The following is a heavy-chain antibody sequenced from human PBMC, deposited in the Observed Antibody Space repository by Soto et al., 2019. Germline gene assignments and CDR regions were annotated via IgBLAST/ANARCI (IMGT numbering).Heavy chain of an antibody. CDR2: VSSSGNT. Sequence: SETLSLTCTVSGDSLGNYYWFWIRQPVGKGLEWIGRVSSSGNTYANPTLNSRATMSIDTSKNQFSLRLRSVTAADTAVYYCARDRRGYGMDVWGQGTTVTVSS. CDR3: ARDRRGYGMDV. V-gene: IGHV4-4*07. J-gene: IGHJ6*02. CDR1: GDSLGNYY.